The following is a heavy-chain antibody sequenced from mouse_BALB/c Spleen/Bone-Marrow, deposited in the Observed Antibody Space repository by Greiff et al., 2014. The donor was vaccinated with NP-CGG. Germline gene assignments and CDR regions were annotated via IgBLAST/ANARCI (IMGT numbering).Heavy chain of an antibody. CDR3: ARWDY. CDR2: IYPGNDST. J-gene: IGHJ2*01. CDR1: CYTFTRYW. V-gene: IGHV1-55*01. Sequence: VQLKGAGGELVEPGTLGEMFCQGSCYTFTRYWVQLVEQGAGQGLEWIGDIYPGNDSTNYNEKFKSKATLTVDTSSSTAYMQLSSLTSEDSAVYYCARWDYWGQGTTLTVSS.